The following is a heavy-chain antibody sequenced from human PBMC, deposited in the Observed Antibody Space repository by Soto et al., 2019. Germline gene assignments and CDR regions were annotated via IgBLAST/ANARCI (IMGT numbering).Heavy chain of an antibody. CDR3: VPWSYNRNGFDP. CDR1: GFTFGDYA. V-gene: IGHV3-49*04. Sequence: PGGSLRRSCTASGFTFGDYAMSWVRQAPGKGLEWVGFMRSKAYGGTTEYGASVKGRFTISRDDSKSIAYLQMNSLKTEDTAVYYCVPWSYNRNGFDPWGQGTLVTVSS. D-gene: IGHD1-26*01. CDR2: MRSKAYGGTT. J-gene: IGHJ5*02.